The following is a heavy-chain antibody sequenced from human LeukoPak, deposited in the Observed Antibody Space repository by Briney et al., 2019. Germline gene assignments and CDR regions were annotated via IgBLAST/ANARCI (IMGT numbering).Heavy chain of an antibody. Sequence: SQTLSLTCTVSGGSISSGSYYWSWIRQPPGKGLEWIGEINHSGSTNYNPSLKSRVTISVDTSKNQFSLKLSSVTAADTAVYYCATVGATIRRLPDYWGQGTLVTVSS. CDR1: GGSISSGSYY. D-gene: IGHD1-26*01. V-gene: IGHV4-39*07. CDR2: INHSGST. J-gene: IGHJ4*02. CDR3: ATVGATIRRLPDY.